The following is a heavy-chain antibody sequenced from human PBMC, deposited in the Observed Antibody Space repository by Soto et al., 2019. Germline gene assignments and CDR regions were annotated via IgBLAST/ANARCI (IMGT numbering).Heavy chain of an antibody. D-gene: IGHD3-22*01. V-gene: IGHV1-24*01. Sequence: GASVKVSCKVSGYTLTELSMHWVRQAPGKGLEWMGGFDPEDGETIYAQKFQGRVTMTEDTSTDTAYMELSSLRSEDTAVYYCATVFAGPTQGYLPANSSGYYSYFDYWGQGTLVTVSS. CDR2: FDPEDGET. CDR1: GYTLTELS. CDR3: ATVFAGPTQGYLPANSSGYYSYFDY. J-gene: IGHJ4*02.